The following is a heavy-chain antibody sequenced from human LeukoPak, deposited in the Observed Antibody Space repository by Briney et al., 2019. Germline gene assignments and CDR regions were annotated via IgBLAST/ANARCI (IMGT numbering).Heavy chain of an antibody. CDR3: ARGPYAYTSSATLGSYNWFDP. J-gene: IGHJ5*02. V-gene: IGHV5-51*01. Sequence: GESLKISCKGSGYSFPNYWIGWVRQMPGKGLEWMGIIYPVDSDTRYSPSFQDQVTISVDKSISTAYLQWSSLKASDTAMYYCARGPYAYTSSATLGSYNWFDPWGQGSLVTVSS. D-gene: IGHD2-2*02. CDR1: GYSFPNYW. CDR2: IYPVDSDT.